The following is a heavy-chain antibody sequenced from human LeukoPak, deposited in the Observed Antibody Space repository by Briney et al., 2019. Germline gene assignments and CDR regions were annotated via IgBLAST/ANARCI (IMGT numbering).Heavy chain of an antibody. CDR1: GGSFSGYY. D-gene: IGHD4-11*01. CDR3: ARGPASVTPNDAFDI. Sequence: PSETLSLTCAVYGGSFSGYYWSWIRQPPGKGLEWIGYIYYSGSTYYNPSLKSRVTISVDTSKNQFSLKLSSVTAADTAVYYCARGPASVTPNDAFDIWGQGTMVTVSS. J-gene: IGHJ3*02. V-gene: IGHV4-34*09. CDR2: IYYSGST.